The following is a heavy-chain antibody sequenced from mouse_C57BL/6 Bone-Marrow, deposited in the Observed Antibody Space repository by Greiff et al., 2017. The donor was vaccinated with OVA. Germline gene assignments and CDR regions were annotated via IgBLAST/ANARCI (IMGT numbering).Heavy chain of an antibody. CDR3: ARRITGTEYWYFDV. D-gene: IGHD4-1*01. CDR1: EYEFPSHD. Sequence: DVQLVESGGGLVQPGESLKLSCESNEYEFPSHDMSWVRKTPEKRLELVAAINSDGGSTYYPDTMEGRFIISRDNTKKTLYLQMSSLRSEDTALYDCARRITGTEYWYFDVWGTGTTVTVSS. V-gene: IGHV5-2*01. J-gene: IGHJ1*03. CDR2: INSDGGST.